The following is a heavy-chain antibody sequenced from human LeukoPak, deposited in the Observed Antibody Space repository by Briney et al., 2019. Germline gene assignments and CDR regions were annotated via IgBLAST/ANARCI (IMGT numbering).Heavy chain of an antibody. V-gene: IGHV1-18*01. CDR3: ARQKKQTTAIDY. CDR2: ISSYNGGA. D-gene: IGHD4-17*01. Sequence: ASVKVSCKASGYTFTTYGFSWVRQAPGQGLEWMGWISSYNGGADYAQKLQGRVTMTTDTSTSTTYMELRSLRSDGTAVYYCARQKKQTTAIDYWGQGTLVTVSS. J-gene: IGHJ4*02. CDR1: GYTFTTYG.